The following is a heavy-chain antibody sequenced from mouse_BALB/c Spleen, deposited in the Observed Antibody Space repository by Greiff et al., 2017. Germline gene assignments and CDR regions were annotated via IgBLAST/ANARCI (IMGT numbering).Heavy chain of an antibody. Sequence: QVQLQQSGAELAKPGASVKMSCKASGYTFTSYWMHWVKQRPGQGLEWIGYINPSTGYTEYNQKFKDKATLTADKSSSTAYMQLSSLTSEDSAVYYCARCYDGYYTLDYWGQGTLVTVSA. J-gene: IGHJ3*01. CDR1: GYTFTSYW. V-gene: IGHV1-7*01. D-gene: IGHD2-3*01. CDR3: ARCYDGYYTLDY. CDR2: INPSTGYT.